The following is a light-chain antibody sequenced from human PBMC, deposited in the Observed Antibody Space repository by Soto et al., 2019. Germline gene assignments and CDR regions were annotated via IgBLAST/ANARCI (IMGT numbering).Light chain of an antibody. Sequence: QSVLTQPPSVSGAPGQRVTISCTGSSSNIGAGYDVQWFQQLPGTAPKLLLYGNSNRPSGVPDRFSGSRSGTSASLAITGLKAEDEADYYCQSYDSRLSGWVFGGGTKLTVL. CDR2: GNS. V-gene: IGLV1-40*01. CDR3: QSYDSRLSGWV. CDR1: SSNIGAGYD. J-gene: IGLJ3*02.